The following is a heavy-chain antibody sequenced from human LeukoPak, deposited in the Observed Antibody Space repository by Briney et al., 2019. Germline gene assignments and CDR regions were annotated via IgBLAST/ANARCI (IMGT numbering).Heavy chain of an antibody. CDR2: ISGSGGTT. J-gene: IGHJ5*02. Sequence: GGSLRLSCAASGFTFNSYAMTWVRQPPGKGLEWVSSISGSGGTTYYADSVKGRFTISRDNSKNTLYLQMNSLRAEDTAVYYCARVVVAATFYNWFDPWGQGTLVTVSS. CDR1: GFTFNSYA. D-gene: IGHD2-15*01. V-gene: IGHV3-23*01. CDR3: ARVVVAATFYNWFDP.